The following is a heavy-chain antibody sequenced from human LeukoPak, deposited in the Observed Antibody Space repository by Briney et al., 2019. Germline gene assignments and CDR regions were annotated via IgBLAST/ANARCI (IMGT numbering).Heavy chain of an antibody. J-gene: IGHJ4*02. D-gene: IGHD1-14*01. CDR1: GFLFSRNA. CDR2: TSPDGSEQ. Sequence: PGGSLRLSCVGSGFLFSRNAMHWVRQGPGKGLEWVAVTSPDGSEQYYADSVKGRFTISRDNSKNTVFLQMNSLTTEDTALYSCSTGSEFYYDSWGQGTLVIVSS. CDR3: STGSEFYYDS. V-gene: IGHV3-30*01.